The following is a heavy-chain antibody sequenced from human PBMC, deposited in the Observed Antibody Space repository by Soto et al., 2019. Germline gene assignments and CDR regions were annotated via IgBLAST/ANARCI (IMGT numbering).Heavy chain of an antibody. Sequence: GGSLRLSCAASGFTFSSYSMNWVRQAPGKGLEWVSSISSSSSYIYYADSVKGRFTISRDNAKNSLYLQMNSLRAEDTAVYYCARGDFSLGAAGIVFDYWGQGTLVTVSS. CDR3: ARGDFSLGAAGIVFDY. CDR1: GFTFSSYS. D-gene: IGHD6-13*01. V-gene: IGHV3-21*01. CDR2: ISSSSSYI. J-gene: IGHJ4*02.